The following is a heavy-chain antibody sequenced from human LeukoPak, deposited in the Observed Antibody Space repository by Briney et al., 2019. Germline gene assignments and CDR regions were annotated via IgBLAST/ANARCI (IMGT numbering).Heavy chain of an antibody. CDR3: ARVHYDILTGGRWFDP. D-gene: IGHD3-9*01. CDR2: IIPIFGTA. V-gene: IGHV1-69*06. Sequence: ASVKVSCKASGYTFINNWMHWVRQAPGQGLEGVGGIIPIFGTANYAQKFQGRVTITADKSTSTVYMELSRLRSDDTAVYYCARVHYDILTGGRWFDPWGQGTLVTVSS. J-gene: IGHJ5*02. CDR1: GYTFINNW.